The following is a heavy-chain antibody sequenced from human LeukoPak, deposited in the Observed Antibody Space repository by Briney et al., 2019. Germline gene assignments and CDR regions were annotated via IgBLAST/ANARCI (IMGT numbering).Heavy chain of an antibody. Sequence: GGSLRLSCAASGFTFSSYSMNWVRQAPGKGLEWVSYIRSSSSTIYYADSVKGRFTISRDNAKNSLYLQMNSLRAEDTAVYYCARDSNPGWGRPFDYWGQGTLVTVSS. V-gene: IGHV3-48*01. CDR2: IRSSSSTI. CDR3: ARDSNPGWGRPFDY. CDR1: GFTFSSYS. D-gene: IGHD3-16*01. J-gene: IGHJ4*02.